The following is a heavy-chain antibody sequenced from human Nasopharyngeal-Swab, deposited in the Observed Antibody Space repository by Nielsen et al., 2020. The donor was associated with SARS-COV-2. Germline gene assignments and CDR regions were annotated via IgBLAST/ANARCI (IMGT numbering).Heavy chain of an antibody. V-gene: IGHV1-8*01. CDR1: GYTFTSYD. D-gene: IGHD2-8*01. CDR2: MNPNSGNT. Sequence: ASVKVSCKASGYTFTSYDINWVRQATGQGLEWMGWMNPNSGNTGYAQKFQGRVTMTRNTSISTAYMELSSLRSEDTAVYYCARGPPCTNGVCYWYYMDVWGKGTTVTVSS. J-gene: IGHJ6*03. CDR3: ARGPPCTNGVCYWYYMDV.